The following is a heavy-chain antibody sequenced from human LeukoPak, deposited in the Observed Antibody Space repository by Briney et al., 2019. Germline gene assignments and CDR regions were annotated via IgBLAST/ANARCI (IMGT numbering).Heavy chain of an antibody. CDR2: IYYSGST. CDR3: ATVAGCSGGSCYADY. V-gene: IGHV4-39*07. D-gene: IGHD2-15*01. CDR1: GGSISSSSYY. Sequence: PSETLSLTCTVSGGSISSSSYYWGWIRQSPGKGLEWIGSIYYSGSTYYNPSLKSRVTIAVDTSKKQFSLKLSSVTAADTAVYYCATVAGCSGGSCYADYWGQGTLVTVSS. J-gene: IGHJ4*02.